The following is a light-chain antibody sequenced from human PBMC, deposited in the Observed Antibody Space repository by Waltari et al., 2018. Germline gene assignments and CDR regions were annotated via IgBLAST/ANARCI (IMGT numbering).Light chain of an antibody. J-gene: IGKJ4*01. Sequence: EIVLTQSPVTLSLPPGGGATLSCRASQSVSVYLAWYQLKPGQAPRLLIYDASNRATGIPARFSGSGSGTDFTLTISSLEPEDFAVYYCQQRSNWPLTFGGGTKVDIK. CDR1: QSVSVY. CDR2: DAS. V-gene: IGKV3-11*01. CDR3: QQRSNWPLT.